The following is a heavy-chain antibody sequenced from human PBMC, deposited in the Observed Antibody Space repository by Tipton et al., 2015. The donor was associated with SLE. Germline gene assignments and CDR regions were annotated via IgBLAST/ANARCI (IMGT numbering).Heavy chain of an antibody. Sequence: QVQLVQSGPEVKKPGSSVKVSCKASGGTFSSYAISWVRQAPGQGLEWMGWISTKNGDTKYAQRFQGRVSMTTDTSTSTTYMALRSPRSDDTAVYYCAKDRYCSGGTCFASYFDHWGQGNLVTVSS. D-gene: IGHD2-15*01. CDR1: GGTFSSYA. V-gene: IGHV1-18*01. CDR2: ISTKNGDT. CDR3: AKDRYCSGGTCFASYFDH. J-gene: IGHJ4*02.